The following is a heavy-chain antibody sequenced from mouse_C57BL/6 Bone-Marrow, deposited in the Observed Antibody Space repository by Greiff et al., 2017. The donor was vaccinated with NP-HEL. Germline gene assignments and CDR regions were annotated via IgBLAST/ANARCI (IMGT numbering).Heavy chain of an antibody. J-gene: IGHJ2*01. V-gene: IGHV5-6*01. Sequence: EVQGVESGGDLVKPGGSLKLSCAASGFTFSSSGMSWVRQTPDKRLEWVATISSGGSYTYYPDSVKGRFTISRDNAKNTLYLQMSSLKSENTAMYYNARQTAHSTDYWGQGTALTVSS. CDR1: GFTFSSSG. CDR2: ISSGGSYT. CDR3: ARQTAHSTDY. D-gene: IGHD3-2*02.